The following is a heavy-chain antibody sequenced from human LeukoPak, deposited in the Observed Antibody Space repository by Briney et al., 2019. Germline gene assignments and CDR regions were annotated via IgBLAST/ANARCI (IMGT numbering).Heavy chain of an antibody. CDR3: ARDYDSSGYYPYYFDY. V-gene: IGHV3-11*01. J-gene: IGHJ4*02. CDR2: ISSSGSTI. Sequence: PWGSLRLSCAASGFTFSDYYMSWIRQAPGKGLEWVSYISSSGSTIYYADSVKGRFTISRDNAKNSLYLQMNSLRAEDTAVYYCARDYDSSGYYPYYFDYWGQGTLVTVSS. CDR1: GFTFSDYY. D-gene: IGHD3-22*01.